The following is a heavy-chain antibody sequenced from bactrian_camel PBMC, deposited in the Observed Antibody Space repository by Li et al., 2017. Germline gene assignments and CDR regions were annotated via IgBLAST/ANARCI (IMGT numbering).Heavy chain of an antibody. Sequence: VQAGGSLKLSCAASGYILSTYCMAWFRQAPGKEREGVAGINTDGTTTYADSVKGRFTISRDSAKNTLWLQMNDLKPEDTGMCVCAAGLCTIQSVKSGWKNPFGSWGQGTQVTVS. J-gene: IGHJ6*01. CDR1: GYILSTYC. V-gene: IGHV3S57*01. CDR2: INTDGTT. D-gene: IGHD5*01. CDR3: AAGLCTIQSVKSGWKNPFGS.